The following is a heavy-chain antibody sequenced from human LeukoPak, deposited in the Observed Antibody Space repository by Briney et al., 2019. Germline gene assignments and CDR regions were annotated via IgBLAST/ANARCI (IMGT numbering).Heavy chain of an antibody. V-gene: IGHV3-21*01. J-gene: IGHJ4*02. CDR3: ARDLTMIIGV. CDR2: ISSSGSYT. D-gene: IGHD3-22*01. Sequence: GGSLRLSYAASGFTFSSYSMFWVRQAPGKGLEWVSSISSSGSYTYYADSMKGRFTISRDNAKNSLYLQMNSTRAEDTAVYYCARDLTMIIGVWGQGTLVTVSS. CDR1: GFTFSSYS.